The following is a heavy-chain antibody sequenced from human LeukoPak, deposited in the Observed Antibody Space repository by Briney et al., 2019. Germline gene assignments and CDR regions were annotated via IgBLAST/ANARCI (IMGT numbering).Heavy chain of an antibody. CDR3: AKDPPENGDSIPRIWFDP. CDR1: GFTFSSYA. Sequence: PGGSLRLSCAASGFTFSSYAMSWVRQAPGKGLEWVSAISGSGGSTYYADSVKGRFTISRDNSKNTLYLQMNSLRAEDTAVYYCAKDPPENGDSIPRIWFDPWGQGTLVTVSS. CDR2: ISGSGGST. V-gene: IGHV3-23*01. J-gene: IGHJ5*02. D-gene: IGHD4-17*01.